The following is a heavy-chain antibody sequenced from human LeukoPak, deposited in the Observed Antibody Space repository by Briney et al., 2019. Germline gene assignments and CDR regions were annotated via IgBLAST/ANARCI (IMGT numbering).Heavy chain of an antibody. CDR1: GGSISSYY. CDR2: IYYSGST. V-gene: IGHV4-59*08. D-gene: IGHD6-13*01. J-gene: IGHJ4*02. Sequence: SETLSLTCTVSGGSISSYYWSWIRQPPGKGLEWIGYIYYSGSTNYNPSLKSRVTISVDTSKNQFSLKLSSVTAADTAVYYCARVYSSSWYYFDYWGQGTLVTVSS. CDR3: ARVYSSSWYYFDY.